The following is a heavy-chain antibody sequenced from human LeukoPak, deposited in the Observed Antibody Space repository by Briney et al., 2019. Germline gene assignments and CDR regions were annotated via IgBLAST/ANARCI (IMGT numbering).Heavy chain of an antibody. J-gene: IGHJ4*02. V-gene: IGHV3-48*01. Sequence: GGSLRLSCAASGFTFSSYSMNWVRQAPGKGLEWVSYISSSSSTIYYADSVKGRFTISRDNAKNSLYLQMNSLRAEDTAIYYCAKDFLRWGSGWSGGLDYWGQGTLFTVSS. CDR2: ISSSSSTI. CDR3: AKDFLRWGSGWSGGLDY. CDR1: GFTFSSYS. D-gene: IGHD6-19*01.